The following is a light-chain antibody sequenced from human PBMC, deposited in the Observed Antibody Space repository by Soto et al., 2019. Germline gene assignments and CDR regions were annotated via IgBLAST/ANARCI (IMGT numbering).Light chain of an antibody. J-gene: IGLJ1*01. V-gene: IGLV1-40*01. CDR2: GNS. CDR1: SSNIGAGYD. CDR3: QSYDSSLSGSKV. Sequence: QSVLTQPTSVSGAPGQRVTISCIGSSSNIGAGYDVHWYQQLPGTPPKLLIYGNSNRPSGVPDRFSGSKSGTSASLAITGLQAEDEADYYCQSYDSSLSGSKVFGTGTKLTVL.